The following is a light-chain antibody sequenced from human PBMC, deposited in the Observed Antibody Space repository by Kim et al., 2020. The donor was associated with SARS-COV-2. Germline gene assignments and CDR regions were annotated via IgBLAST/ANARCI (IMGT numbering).Light chain of an antibody. CDR1: QSISTS. V-gene: IGKV1-5*03. J-gene: IGKJ2*01. Sequence: LSAPVGDRVTITCRASQSISTSLAWYQQKPGKAPKLLIYKASSLQSGVPSRFSGSGSGTEFTLTISSLQPDDFATYHCQQYNSYPLFGQGTKLEI. CDR3: QQYNSYPL. CDR2: KAS.